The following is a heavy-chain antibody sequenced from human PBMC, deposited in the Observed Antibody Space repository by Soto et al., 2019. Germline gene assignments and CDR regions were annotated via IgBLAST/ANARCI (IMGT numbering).Heavy chain of an antibody. CDR2: ISDSGDAT. CDR3: ASPCVAIIGFWLDP. CDR1: GFTFSAYA. J-gene: IGHJ5*02. V-gene: IGHV3-23*01. D-gene: IGHD2-15*01. Sequence: PGGSLRLSCVASGFTFSAYAMTWVRQSPEKGLEWVSGISDSGDATDYADSVKGRFTISRDNSKNTLYLQMNNLRAEDTAIYYCASPCVAIIGFWLDPWGQGTVVTVYS.